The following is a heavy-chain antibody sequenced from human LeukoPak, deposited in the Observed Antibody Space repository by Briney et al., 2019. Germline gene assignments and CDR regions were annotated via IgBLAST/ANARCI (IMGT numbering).Heavy chain of an antibody. Sequence: SETLSLTCTVSGGSISTYYWSWIRQPPGQGLEWIGYIYYTGSTYYNPSLKSRVTMAVDTSKNQFSLKLISVTAADTAVYYCARVITATTREDSWGQGTLVTVSS. CDR3: ARVITATTREDS. D-gene: IGHD1-20*01. CDR2: IYYTGST. V-gene: IGHV4-59*08. CDR1: GGSISTYY. J-gene: IGHJ4*02.